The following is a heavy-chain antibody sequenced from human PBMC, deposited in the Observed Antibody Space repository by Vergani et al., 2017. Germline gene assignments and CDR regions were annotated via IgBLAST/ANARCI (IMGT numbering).Heavy chain of an antibody. CDR1: GGSISSGGYS. J-gene: IGHJ4*02. CDR3: ARHHPGYCSGGSCPYFDY. D-gene: IGHD2-15*01. V-gene: IGHV4-30-2*03. CDR2: IYYSGST. Sequence: QLQLQESGSGLVKPSQTLSLTCAVSGGSISSGGYSWSWIRQPPGKGLEWIGSIYYSGSTYYNPSLKSRVTISVDTSKNQFSLKLSSVTAADTAVYYCARHHPGYCSGGSCPYFDYWGQGTLVTVSS.